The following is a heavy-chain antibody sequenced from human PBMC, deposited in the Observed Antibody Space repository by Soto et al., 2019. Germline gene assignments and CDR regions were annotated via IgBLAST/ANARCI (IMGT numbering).Heavy chain of an antibody. Sequence: PSETLSLTCAVYGGFFTGYDWSWVRQPAGKALEWIGRVYTTGSTNYNPSLRSRVSISVDTSKNQFSLTVTSVTAADTAVYYCAREGASGFGMDVWGQGTTVTVSS. CDR1: GGFFTGYD. V-gene: IGHV4-59*10. D-gene: IGHD1-26*01. CDR2: VYTTGST. J-gene: IGHJ6*02. CDR3: AREGASGFGMDV.